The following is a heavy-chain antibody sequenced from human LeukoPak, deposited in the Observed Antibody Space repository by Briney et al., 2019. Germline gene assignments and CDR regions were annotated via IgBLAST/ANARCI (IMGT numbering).Heavy chain of an antibody. CDR3: ARDSLWFGEAGGWFDP. D-gene: IGHD3-10*01. Sequence: SETLSLTCTVSGGSISSYYWSWIRQPPGKGLEWIGYIYYSGSTNYNPSLKSRVTISVDTSKNQFSLKLSSVTAADTAVYCCARDSLWFGEAGGWFDPWGQGTLVTVSS. CDR2: IYYSGST. J-gene: IGHJ5*02. V-gene: IGHV4-59*01. CDR1: GGSISSYY.